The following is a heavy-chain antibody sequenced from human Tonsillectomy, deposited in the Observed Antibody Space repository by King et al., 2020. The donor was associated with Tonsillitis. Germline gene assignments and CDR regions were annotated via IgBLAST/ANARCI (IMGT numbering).Heavy chain of an antibody. J-gene: IGHJ4*02. V-gene: IGHV3-30*03. D-gene: IGHD4-17*01. CDR2: LSYDGRLE. CDR1: GFRFSDYG. CDR3: ARDPRALGVTTVYYFDY. Sequence: VQLVESGGGVVQPGRSLRLSCAVSGFRFSDYGMHWVRQAPGKGLEWLAVLSYDGRLEYYIDSVKGRFTISRDNSKNTMYLQMHSLRAEDTAVYYCARDPRALGVTTVYYFDYWGQGALVTVSS.